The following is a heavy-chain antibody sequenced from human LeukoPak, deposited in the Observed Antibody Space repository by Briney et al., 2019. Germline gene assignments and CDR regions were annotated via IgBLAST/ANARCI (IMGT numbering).Heavy chain of an antibody. Sequence: GASVKVSCKASGYTLTSYAMNWVRQAPGQGLEWMGWINTNTGNPTYAQGFTGRFVFSLDTSVSTAYLQISSLKAEDTAVYYCARGRVRGVIIQHKYFDYWGQGTLVTVSS. J-gene: IGHJ4*02. D-gene: IGHD3-10*01. CDR1: GYTLTSYA. CDR2: INTNTGNP. V-gene: IGHV7-4-1*02. CDR3: ARGRVRGVIIQHKYFDY.